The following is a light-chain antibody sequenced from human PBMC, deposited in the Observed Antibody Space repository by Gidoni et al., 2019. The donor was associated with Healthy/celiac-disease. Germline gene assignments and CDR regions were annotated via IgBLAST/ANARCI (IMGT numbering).Light chain of an antibody. CDR1: QSVSSY. Sequence: EIVLTQPPATLSLSPGERATLSCRASQSVSSYLAWYQQKPGQAPRLLIYDASNRATGIPARFSGSGSGTDFTLTTSSLEPEDFAVYYCQQRSNWPLTFGGGTKVEIK. CDR3: QQRSNWPLT. V-gene: IGKV3-11*01. CDR2: DAS. J-gene: IGKJ4*01.